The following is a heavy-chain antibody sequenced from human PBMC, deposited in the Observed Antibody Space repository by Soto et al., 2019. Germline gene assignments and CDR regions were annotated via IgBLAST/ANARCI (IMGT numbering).Heavy chain of an antibody. V-gene: IGHV4-39*01. CDR3: ARHSGYGPQIDY. D-gene: IGHD5-12*01. Sequence: QLQLQESGPGLVKPSETLSLTCTVSGGSMSSSSYYWGWIRQPPGKGLEWIGTIYYSGSTYYNPSLKSRVTISVDTSKNQFSLKLSSVTAADTAVYYCARHSGYGPQIDYWGQGTLFTVSS. CDR1: GGSMSSSSYY. CDR2: IYYSGST. J-gene: IGHJ4*02.